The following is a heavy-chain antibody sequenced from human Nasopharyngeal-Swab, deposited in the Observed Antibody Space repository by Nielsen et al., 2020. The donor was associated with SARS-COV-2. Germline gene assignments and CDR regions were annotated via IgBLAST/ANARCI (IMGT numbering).Heavy chain of an antibody. Sequence: ASVKVSCKASGYTFINYGLSWVRQAPGQGLEWMGWINTNTGNPTYAQGFTGRFVFSLDTSVSTAYLQISSLKAEDTAVYYCAREYTVGYYYYGMDVWGQGTTVTVSS. V-gene: IGHV7-4-1*02. CDR1: GYTFINYG. J-gene: IGHJ6*02. D-gene: IGHD4-17*01. CDR3: AREYTVGYYYYGMDV. CDR2: INTNTGNP.